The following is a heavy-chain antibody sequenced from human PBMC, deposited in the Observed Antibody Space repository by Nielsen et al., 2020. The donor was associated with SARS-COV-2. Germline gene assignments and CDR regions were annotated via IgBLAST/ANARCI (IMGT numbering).Heavy chain of an antibody. CDR2: ISGSGGST. V-gene: IGHV3-23*01. J-gene: IGHJ4*02. CDR1: GFTFSSYA. CDR3: ARVKGYCSGGSCYQLIDY. D-gene: IGHD2-15*01. Sequence: GGSLRLSCAASGFTFSSYAMSWVRQAPGKGLEWVSAISGSGGSTYCADSVKGRFTISRDNAKNSLYLQMNSLRAEDTAVYYCARVKGYCSGGSCYQLIDYWGQGTLVTVSS.